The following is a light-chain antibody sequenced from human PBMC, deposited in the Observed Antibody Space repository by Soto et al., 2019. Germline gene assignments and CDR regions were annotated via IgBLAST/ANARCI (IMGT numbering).Light chain of an antibody. CDR2: EVS. CDR1: SSDVGSYKY. CDR3: SSYSSSSTPFV. Sequence: QSALTQPASVSGSPGQWITISCTGTSSDVGSYKYVSWYQHHPGKAPKLMISEVSNRPSGVSNRFSGSKSGNTASLTISGLQAEDEADYYCSSYSSSSTPFVFGTGTKLTVL. V-gene: IGLV2-14*01. J-gene: IGLJ1*01.